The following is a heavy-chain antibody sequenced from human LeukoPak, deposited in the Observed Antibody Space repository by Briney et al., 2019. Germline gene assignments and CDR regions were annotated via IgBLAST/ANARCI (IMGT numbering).Heavy chain of an antibody. CDR2: IIGSGGTT. J-gene: IGHJ6*03. V-gene: IGHV3-23*01. CDR1: GFSFGTFA. D-gene: IGHD2-15*01. Sequence: PGGSLRLSCAASGFSFGTFAMSWVRQAPGKGLGWVSGIIGSGGTTFYADSVKGRFTISRDNSKNTLYLQMNSLRAEDTAIYYCAKQEGDTYSSWYMDVWGKGTTVTVSS. CDR3: AKQEGDTYSSWYMDV.